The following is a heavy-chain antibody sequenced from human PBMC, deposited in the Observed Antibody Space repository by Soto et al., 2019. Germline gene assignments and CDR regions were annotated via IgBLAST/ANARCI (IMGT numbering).Heavy chain of an antibody. D-gene: IGHD3-10*01. J-gene: IGHJ4*02. CDR1: GFTFSNYA. V-gene: IGHV3-23*01. CDR2: ISGSGGSA. CDR3: AKEGSGWLQPGDYFDY. Sequence: GGSLRLSCAVSGFTFSNYAMSWVRQAPGKGLEWVSGISGSGGSAYYAASVKGRFTISRDNSKNTLYLQMNSLRAEDTAVYFCAKEGSGWLQPGDYFDYWGQGTLVTVSS.